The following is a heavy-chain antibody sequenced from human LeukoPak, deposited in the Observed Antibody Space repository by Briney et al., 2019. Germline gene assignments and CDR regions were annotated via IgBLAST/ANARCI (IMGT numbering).Heavy chain of an antibody. Sequence: GASVNVSCKASGGTCSSYAISWVRQAPGQVLVWMGGIIPIFGTANYAQKLQGRVTITADESTSTAYMELSSLRSEDTAVYYCARDLKLELRGFDPWGQGTLVTVSS. CDR1: GGTCSSYA. V-gene: IGHV1-69*13. CDR3: ARDLKLELRGFDP. CDR2: IIPIFGTA. D-gene: IGHD1-7*01. J-gene: IGHJ5*02.